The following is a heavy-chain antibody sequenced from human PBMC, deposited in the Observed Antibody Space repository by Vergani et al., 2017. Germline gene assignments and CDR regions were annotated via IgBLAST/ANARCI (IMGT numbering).Heavy chain of an antibody. CDR2: ISGSSSYV. CDR1: GFSFSSYS. Sequence: EVQLVESGGGLVKPGGSLRLSCAASGFSFSSYSMNWVRQAPGKGLEWVASISGSSSYVFYRDSVEGRFTISRDNAKNTLYLQMNSLRAEDTAVYYCARAYCSSTSCYTGGDYWGQGTLVTVSS. D-gene: IGHD2-2*02. J-gene: IGHJ4*02. V-gene: IGHV3-21*02. CDR3: ARAYCSSTSCYTGGDY.